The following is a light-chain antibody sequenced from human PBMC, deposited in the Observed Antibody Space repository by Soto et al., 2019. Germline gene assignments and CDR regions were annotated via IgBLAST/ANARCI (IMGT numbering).Light chain of an antibody. CDR2: DAS. CDR1: QGISDA. Sequence: AIQLTQSPSSLSASVGDRVTITCRASQGISDALAWYQQKPGKPPSLLIYDASNLESGVPSRFSGSGSGTDFTLTLSSLQSEDFATYYCQQFNHFPITFGQGTRLEIK. J-gene: IGKJ5*01. V-gene: IGKV1D-13*01. CDR3: QQFNHFPIT.